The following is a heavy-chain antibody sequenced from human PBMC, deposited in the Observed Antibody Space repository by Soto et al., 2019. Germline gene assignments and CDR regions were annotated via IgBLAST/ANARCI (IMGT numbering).Heavy chain of an antibody. Sequence: GESLKISCKTSGYSFTSYWIGWVRQMPGKGMEWMGNIYPYDSDTRYSPSFQGQVTIAADTSITTAYLQWSGLRASDTAMYFCARHLVGSTRGNFDYWGQGTLVTVSS. CDR2: IYPYDSDT. CDR3: ARHLVGSTRGNFDY. J-gene: IGHJ4*01. CDR1: GYSFTSYW. D-gene: IGHD2-2*01. V-gene: IGHV5-51*01.